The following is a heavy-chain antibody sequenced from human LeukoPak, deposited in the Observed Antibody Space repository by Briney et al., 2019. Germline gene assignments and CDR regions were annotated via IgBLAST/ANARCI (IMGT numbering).Heavy chain of an antibody. CDR3: ARRTRDYDILTGYYMYFDY. Sequence: GESLKISCKGSGYSFTSYWIGWVRPMPGKGLEWMGIIYPGDSDTRYSPSFQGQVTISADKSISTAYLQWSSLKASDTAMYYCARRTRDYDILTGYYMYFDYWGQGTLVTVSS. V-gene: IGHV5-51*01. CDR2: IYPGDSDT. J-gene: IGHJ4*02. CDR1: GYSFTSYW. D-gene: IGHD3-9*01.